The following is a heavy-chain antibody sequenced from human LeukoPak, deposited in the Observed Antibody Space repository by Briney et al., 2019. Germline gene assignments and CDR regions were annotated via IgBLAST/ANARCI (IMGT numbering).Heavy chain of an antibody. Sequence: GGSLRLSCAASGFTFDDYAMHWVRQAPGKDLEWVSGISWNSGSIGYADSVKGRFTISRDNAKNSLYLQMNSLRAEDTALYYCAKDVQGTYGSGSYYSHWGQGTLVTVSS. J-gene: IGHJ4*02. V-gene: IGHV3-9*01. CDR1: GFTFDDYA. D-gene: IGHD3-10*01. CDR3: AKDVQGTYGSGSYYSH. CDR2: ISWNSGSI.